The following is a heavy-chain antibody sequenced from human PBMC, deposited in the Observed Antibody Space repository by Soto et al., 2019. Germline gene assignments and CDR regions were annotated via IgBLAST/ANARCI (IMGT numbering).Heavy chain of an antibody. D-gene: IGHD3-3*01. CDR3: ARLYDFWSGYYLKYFDY. CDR2: TYYRSKWYN. V-gene: IGHV6-1*01. CDR1: GDSVSSNSAA. Sequence: SETLSLTCAISGDSVSSNSAAWNWIRQSPSRGLEWLGRTYYRSKWYNDYAVSVKSRITINPDTSKNQFSLQLNSVTAADTAVYYCARLYDFWSGYYLKYFDYWGQGILVTVSS. J-gene: IGHJ4*02.